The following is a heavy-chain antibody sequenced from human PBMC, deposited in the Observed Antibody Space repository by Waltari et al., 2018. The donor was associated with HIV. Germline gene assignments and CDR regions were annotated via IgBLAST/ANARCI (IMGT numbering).Heavy chain of an antibody. D-gene: IGHD2-15*01. J-gene: IGHJ6*02. CDR2: IYSGGST. V-gene: IGHV3-53*01. Sequence: LIQPGGSLRLSCAASGFTVSSNYMSWVRQAPGKGLEWVSVIYSGGSTYYADSVKGRFTISRDNSKNTLYLQMNSLRAEDTAVYYCARPSSGYCSGGSCERPRHFDYYYGMDVWGQGTTVTVSS. CDR3: ARPSSGYCSGGSCERPRHFDYYYGMDV. CDR1: GFTVSSNY.